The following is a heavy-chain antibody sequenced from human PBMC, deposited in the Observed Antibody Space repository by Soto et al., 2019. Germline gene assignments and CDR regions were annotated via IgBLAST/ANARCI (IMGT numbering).Heavy chain of an antibody. V-gene: IGHV4-4*02. D-gene: IGHD3-10*01. J-gene: IGHJ4*02. CDR3: ARGVYGAYLDY. CDR1: GGSISSSNW. Sequence: PSETLSLTCAVSGGSISSSNWWSWVRQPPGKGLEWIGEIYHSGSTECKPSLQSRVTISRDLSQSQFSLSLHSLTPADTAVYFCARGVYGAYLDYWGQGALVTVSS. CDR2: IYHSGST.